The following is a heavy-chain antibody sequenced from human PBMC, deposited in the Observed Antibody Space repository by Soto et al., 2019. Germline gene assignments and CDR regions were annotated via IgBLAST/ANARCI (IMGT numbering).Heavy chain of an antibody. CDR3: AKDRGSGWFDP. V-gene: IGHV3-74*01. Sequence: GGSLRLSCAASGFIFSNYWMYWVRQAPGKGLVWVSRINTDGSMTNYADSVKGRFTISRDNSKNTLYLQMNSLRAEDTAVYYCAKDRGSGWFDPWGQGTLVTVSS. CDR2: INTDGSMT. D-gene: IGHD6-25*01. CDR1: GFIFSNYW. J-gene: IGHJ5*02.